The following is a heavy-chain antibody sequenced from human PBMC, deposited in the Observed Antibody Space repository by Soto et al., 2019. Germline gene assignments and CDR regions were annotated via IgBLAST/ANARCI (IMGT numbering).Heavy chain of an antibody. CDR2: TSGSGSST. CDR3: APATSGYNAPFDN. J-gene: IGHJ4*02. D-gene: IGHD3-22*01. Sequence: PGETLTLSCAASGFTLSRYAMNWVRHPQGKGLEWVSVTSGSGSSTYYAGSVKGRFTISRENSKHTLYVQMKSLTVEATGAHYCAPATSGYNAPFDNWGQGTRVTVSS. V-gene: IGHV3-23*01. CDR1: GFTLSRYA.